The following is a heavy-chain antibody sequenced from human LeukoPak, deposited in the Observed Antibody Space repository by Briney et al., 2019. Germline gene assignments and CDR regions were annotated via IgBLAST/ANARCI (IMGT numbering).Heavy chain of an antibody. CDR2: IWYDGSNK. Sequence: PGGSLRLSCAASGFTFSSYGMHWVRQAPGKGLEWVAVIWYDGSNKYYADSVKGRFTISRDNSKSTLYLQMNSLRAEDTAVYYCATLTSPSSSWDAFDIWGQGTMVTVSS. J-gene: IGHJ3*02. D-gene: IGHD6-13*01. CDR1: GFTFSSYG. CDR3: ATLTSPSSSWDAFDI. V-gene: IGHV3-33*01.